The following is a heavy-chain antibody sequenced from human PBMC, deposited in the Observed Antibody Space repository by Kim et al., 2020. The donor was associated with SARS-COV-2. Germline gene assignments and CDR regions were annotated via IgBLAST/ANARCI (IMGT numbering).Heavy chain of an antibody. CDR3: ARDPDTIDYGALFDY. CDR1: GFTFSSYA. V-gene: IGHV3-30-3*01. D-gene: IGHD4-17*01. Sequence: GGSLRLSCAASGFTFSSYAMHWVRQAPGKGLEWVAVISYDGSNKYYADSVKGRFTISRDNSKNTLYLQMNSLRAEDTAVYYCARDPDTIDYGALFDYWGQGTLVTVSS. CDR2: ISYDGSNK. J-gene: IGHJ4*02.